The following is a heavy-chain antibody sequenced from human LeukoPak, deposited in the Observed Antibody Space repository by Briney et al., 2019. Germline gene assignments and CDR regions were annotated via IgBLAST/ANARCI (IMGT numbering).Heavy chain of an antibody. V-gene: IGHV4-39*07. Sequence: SETLSLTCTVSGGSISSGSYYWGWVRRPPGKALEWIGNIFYSGSTYYSPSLKSRVTISLDTSRNQFSLKLNSVTAADTAVYYCARDGRRGSGEYYFDYWGQGTLVTVSS. CDR3: ARDGRRGSGEYYFDY. J-gene: IGHJ4*02. CDR1: GGSISSGSYY. D-gene: IGHD3-10*01. CDR2: IFYSGST.